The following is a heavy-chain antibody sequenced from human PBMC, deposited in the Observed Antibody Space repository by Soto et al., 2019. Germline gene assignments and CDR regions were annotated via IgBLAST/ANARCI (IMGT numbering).Heavy chain of an antibody. D-gene: IGHD3-10*01. Sequence: SETLSLTCTVSGGSISGGGYYWSWICQHPGKGLEWIGYIYYSGSTYYNPSLKSRVTISVDTSKNQFSLKLSSVTAADTAVYYCARSGYYYGSGWDYYGMDVWGQGTTVT. CDR2: IYYSGST. CDR3: ARSGYYYGSGWDYYGMDV. V-gene: IGHV4-31*03. CDR1: GGSISGGGYY. J-gene: IGHJ6*02.